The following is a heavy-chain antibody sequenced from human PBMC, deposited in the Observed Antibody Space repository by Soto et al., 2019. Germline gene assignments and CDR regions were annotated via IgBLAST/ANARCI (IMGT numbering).Heavy chain of an antibody. D-gene: IGHD6-6*01. Sequence: PGGSLRLSCAASGFTFRSNWMSWVRQAPGRGLEWVANIKPDGSGKYYLDSVRGRFTISRDNAGNSLFLQIDSLRVEDTAVYYCARDVGVQELDYWGQGTLVTVSS. J-gene: IGHJ4*02. CDR1: GFTFRSNW. CDR2: IKPDGSGK. V-gene: IGHV3-7*01. CDR3: ARDVGVQELDY.